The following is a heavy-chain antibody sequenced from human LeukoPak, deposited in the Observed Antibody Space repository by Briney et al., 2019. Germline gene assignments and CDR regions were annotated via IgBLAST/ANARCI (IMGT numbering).Heavy chain of an antibody. CDR2: IKSKTDGGTT. Sequence: GGSLRLSCAASGFTFSNAWMSWVRQAPGKGLEWVGRIKSKTDGGTTDYAAPVKGRFTISRDDSKNTLYLQMNSLKTEDTAVYYCTTEPLVGGATAHFDYWGQGTLVTVSS. CDR3: TTEPLVGGATAHFDY. CDR1: GFTFSNAW. J-gene: IGHJ4*02. V-gene: IGHV3-15*01. D-gene: IGHD1-26*01.